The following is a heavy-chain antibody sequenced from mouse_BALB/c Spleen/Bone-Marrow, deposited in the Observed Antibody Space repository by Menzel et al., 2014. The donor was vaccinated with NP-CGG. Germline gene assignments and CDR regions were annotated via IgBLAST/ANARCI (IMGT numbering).Heavy chain of an antibody. D-gene: IGHD4-1*01. CDR2: ISRGSSPI. V-gene: IGHV5-17*02. CDR3: TRGGNWEDFDY. CDR1: GFTFSSFG. J-gene: IGHJ2*01. Sequence: EVKLVESGGGLVQPGGSRKLSCAASGFTFSSFGMHWVRQAPEKGLEWVAYISRGSSPIFYADTVKGRFTISRDNPKNTLFLQMTSLRSEDTAIYYCTRGGNWEDFDYWGQGTTLTVSS.